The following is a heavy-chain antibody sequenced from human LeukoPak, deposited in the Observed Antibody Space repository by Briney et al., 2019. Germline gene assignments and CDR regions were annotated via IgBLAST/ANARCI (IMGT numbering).Heavy chain of an antibody. CDR1: GFTFSSFA. CDR2: ISSNGGST. D-gene: IGHD2-15*01. J-gene: IGHJ4*02. Sequence: GGSLRLSCAASGFTFSSFAMHWVRQAPGQGLQYVSAISSNGGSTSYANSVKGRFTISRDNSKNTLYLQMDSLRPDDLAVYHCVRVSGVSPYYFDYWGQGTLVTVSP. CDR3: VRVSGVSPYYFDY. V-gene: IGHV3-64*01.